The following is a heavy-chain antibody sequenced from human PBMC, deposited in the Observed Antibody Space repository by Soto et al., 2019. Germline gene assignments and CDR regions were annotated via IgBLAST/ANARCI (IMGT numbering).Heavy chain of an antibody. CDR3: ARAPRVAAADYGMDV. Sequence: GGSLRLSCAASGFTFSSYWMHWVRQAPGKGLVWVSRINSDGSSTSYADSVKGRFTISRDNAKNTLYLQMNSLRAEDTAAYYCARAPRVAAADYGMDVWGQGTTVTVSS. V-gene: IGHV3-74*01. D-gene: IGHD6-13*01. J-gene: IGHJ6*02. CDR2: INSDGSST. CDR1: GFTFSSYW.